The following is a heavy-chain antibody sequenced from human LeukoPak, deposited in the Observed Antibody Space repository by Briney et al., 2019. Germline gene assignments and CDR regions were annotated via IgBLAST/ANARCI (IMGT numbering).Heavy chain of an antibody. D-gene: IGHD6-13*01. Sequence: PGGSLRLSCAASGFTFSSYDMHRVRQATGKGLEWVSAIGTAGDTYYPGSVKGRFTISRENAKNSLYLQMNSLRAGDTAVYYCARGHVRGSSSWEPPDYWGQGTLVTVSS. CDR3: ARGHVRGSSSWEPPDY. CDR1: GFTFSSYD. V-gene: IGHV3-13*01. J-gene: IGHJ4*02. CDR2: IGTAGDT.